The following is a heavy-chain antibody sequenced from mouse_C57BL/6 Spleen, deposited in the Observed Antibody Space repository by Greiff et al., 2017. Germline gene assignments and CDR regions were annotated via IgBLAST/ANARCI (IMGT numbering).Heavy chain of an antibody. Sequence: DVQLQESGAELVKPGASVKLSCTASGFNIKDYYMHWVKQRTEQGLEWIGRIDPEDGENKYAPKFQGKATITADTSSNTAYLQLRSLTSEDTAVYYCAGEDTSAGFAYGGQGTLVTVSA. J-gene: IGHJ3*01. CDR3: AGEDTSAGFAY. D-gene: IGHD3-2*01. V-gene: IGHV14-2*01. CDR2: IDPEDGEN. CDR1: GFNIKDYY.